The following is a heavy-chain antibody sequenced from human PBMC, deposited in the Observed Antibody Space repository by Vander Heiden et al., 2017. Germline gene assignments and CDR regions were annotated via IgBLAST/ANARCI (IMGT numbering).Heavy chain of an antibody. CDR2: MNHSGSP. D-gene: IGHD6-6*01. CDR3: ARESISSYYDYGMDV. Sequence: QVQLQKWGAGLLKPSETLCLTCAVYGVCFSGYYWSWIRQPPVKGQGWSGGMNHSGSPNYNPSLKSRVTISVDTSKNYFSLKLSSVTAADTAVYYCARESISSYYDYGMDVCCQGTTVTVSS. V-gene: IGHV4-34*01. J-gene: IGHJ6*02. CDR1: GVCFSGYY.